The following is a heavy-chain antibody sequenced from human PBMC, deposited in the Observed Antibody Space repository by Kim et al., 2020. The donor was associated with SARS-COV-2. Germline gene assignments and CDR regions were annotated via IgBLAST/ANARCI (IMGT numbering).Heavy chain of an antibody. CDR3: ARDPDNSDSVPYYDILTGYLHTTTDY. CDR1: GFTFSSYS. CDR2: ISSSSSYI. J-gene: IGHJ4*02. V-gene: IGHV3-21*01. Sequence: GGSLRLSCAASGFTFSSYSMNWVRQAPGKGLEWVSSISSSSSYIYYADSVKGRFTISRDNAKNSLYLQMNSLRAEDTAVYYCARDPDNSDSVPYYDILTGYLHTTTDYWGQGTLVTVSS. D-gene: IGHD3-9*01.